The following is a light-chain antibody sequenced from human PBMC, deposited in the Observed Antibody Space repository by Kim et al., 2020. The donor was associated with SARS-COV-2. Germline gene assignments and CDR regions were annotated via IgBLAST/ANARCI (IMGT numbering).Light chain of an antibody. J-gene: IGLJ3*02. Sequence: QSVLTQPPSASGTPGQRVTISCSGSTSNIGSYTVNWYQHLPGTAPKLLIYTNNQRPSGVPDRFSGSKSGTSASLAISGLQSEDEADYFCATWDGSLNGWVFGGGTQLTVL. CDR2: TNN. CDR1: TSNIGSYT. V-gene: IGLV1-44*01. CDR3: ATWDGSLNGWV.